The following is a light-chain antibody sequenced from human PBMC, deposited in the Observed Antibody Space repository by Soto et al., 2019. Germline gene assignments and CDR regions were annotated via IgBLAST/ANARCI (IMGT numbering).Light chain of an antibody. V-gene: IGKV1-39*01. J-gene: IGKJ2*01. CDR2: AAS. Sequence: DIQMTQSPSSLSASVGDRVTITCRASQTISTYLNWYQQKPGKAPKLLIYAASTLQSGVPSRFSGSGSGTDFTLTINSLQPEDFATYYCQQSHGIPYTFGQGTKLGSN. CDR1: QTISTY. CDR3: QQSHGIPYT.